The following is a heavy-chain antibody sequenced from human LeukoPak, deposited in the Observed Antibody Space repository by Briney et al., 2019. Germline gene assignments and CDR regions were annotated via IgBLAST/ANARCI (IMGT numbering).Heavy chain of an antibody. CDR2: IYTSGST. D-gene: IGHD1-14*01. CDR3: ARGTRWVAFDI. Sequence: PSETLSLTCTVSGVSISSYYWSWIRQPAGKGLEWIGRIYTSGSTNYNPSLKSRVTISVDTSKNQFSLKLSSVTAADTAVYYCARGTRWVAFDIWGQGTMVTVSS. V-gene: IGHV4-4*07. CDR1: GVSISSYY. J-gene: IGHJ3*02.